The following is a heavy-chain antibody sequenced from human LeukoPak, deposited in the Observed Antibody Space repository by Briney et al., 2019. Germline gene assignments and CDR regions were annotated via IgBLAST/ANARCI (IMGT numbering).Heavy chain of an antibody. CDR3: ARDRGVVVPAAWFDP. V-gene: IGHV1-8*01. J-gene: IGHJ5*02. Sequence: ASVKVSCKASGYTFTSYDINWVRQATGQGLEWMGWMNPNSGNTGYAQKFQGRVTMTRNTSISTAYMELSSLRSEDTAVYYCARDRGVVVPAAWFDPWGQGTLVTVSS. D-gene: IGHD2-2*01. CDR1: GYTFTSYD. CDR2: MNPNSGNT.